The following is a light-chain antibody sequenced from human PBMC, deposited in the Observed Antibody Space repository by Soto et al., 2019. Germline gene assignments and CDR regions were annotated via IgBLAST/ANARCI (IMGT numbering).Light chain of an antibody. V-gene: IGKV3D-20*02. CDR1: QSVSSTY. CDR3: HQRQSWPRT. CDR2: AES. J-gene: IGKJ1*01. Sequence: DIVLTQSPGTLSLSPGDGATLSCRASQSVSSTYLAWYQQKTGQAPRLLIYAESTRAAGIPDRLSGSGSETDLNLTISEVEPEDFAVYYCHQRQSWPRTCGQGTKVDIK.